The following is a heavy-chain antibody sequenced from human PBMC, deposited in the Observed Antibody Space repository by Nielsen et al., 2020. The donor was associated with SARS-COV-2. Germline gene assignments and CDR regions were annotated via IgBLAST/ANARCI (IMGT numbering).Heavy chain of an antibody. V-gene: IGHV3-7*01. Sequence: GESLKISCAASGFTFSSYWMSWVRQAPGKGLEWVANIKQDGSEKYYVDSVKGRFTISRDNAKNSLYLQMDSLRAEDTAVYYCASNEPSYYYYYGMDVWGQGTTVTVSS. CDR1: GFTFSSYW. J-gene: IGHJ6*02. D-gene: IGHD1-1*01. CDR3: ASNEPSYYYYYGMDV. CDR2: IKQDGSEK.